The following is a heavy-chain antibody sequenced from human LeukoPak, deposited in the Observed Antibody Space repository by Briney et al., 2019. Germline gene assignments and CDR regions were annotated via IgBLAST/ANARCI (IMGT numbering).Heavy chain of an antibody. CDR1: GFTFSSYS. D-gene: IGHD5-18*01. CDR3: ARDFRGYSYGPAPPDY. CDR2: ISSSSSYI. J-gene: IGHJ4*02. Sequence: PGGSLRLSCAASGFTFSSYSMNWVRQAPGKGLEWVSSISSSSSYIYYADSVKGRFTISRDNTKNSLYLQMNSLRAEDTAVYYCARDFRGYSYGPAPPDYCGQGTLVTVSS. V-gene: IGHV3-21*01.